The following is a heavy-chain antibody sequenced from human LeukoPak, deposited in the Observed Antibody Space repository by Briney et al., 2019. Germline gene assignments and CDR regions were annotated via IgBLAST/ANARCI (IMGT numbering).Heavy chain of an antibody. D-gene: IGHD2-21*01. CDR1: GGSFSGYY. V-gene: IGHV4-34*01. J-gene: IGHJ5*02. Sequence: SETLSLTCAVYGGSFSGYYWSWIRQPPGKGLEWIGEINHSGSTNYNPSLKSRVTISVDTSKNQFSLKLSSVTAADTAVYYCARAPQRSYQHNWFDPWGQGTLITVSS. CDR3: ARAPQRSYQHNWFDP. CDR2: INHSGST.